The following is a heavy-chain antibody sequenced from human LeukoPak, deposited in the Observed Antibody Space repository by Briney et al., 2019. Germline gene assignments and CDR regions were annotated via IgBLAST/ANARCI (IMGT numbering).Heavy chain of an antibody. CDR2: VYNSGST. V-gene: IGHV4-59*01. Sequence: SSETLSLTCTVSGGSINSYYWTWIRQPPGKGLEWIANVYNSGSTNYNPSLKSRVTISVDMFKNQFSLKLTSVTAADTAVYYCARLRSGMDVWGQGTLVTVSS. CDR3: ARLRSGMDV. D-gene: IGHD1-14*01. CDR1: GGSINSYY. J-gene: IGHJ4*02.